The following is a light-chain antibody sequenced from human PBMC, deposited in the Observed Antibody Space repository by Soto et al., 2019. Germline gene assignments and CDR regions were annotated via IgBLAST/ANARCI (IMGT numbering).Light chain of an antibody. Sequence: QSALTQPRSVSGSPGQSVTISCTGTSSDVGGYNYVSWYQQHPGKAPKLMIYDVSKRPSGVTDRFSGYKSGNTASLTISGLQAEDVAAYYCCSYADHVVFGGGTKLTVL. CDR2: DVS. J-gene: IGLJ2*01. CDR1: SSDVGGYNY. V-gene: IGLV2-11*01. CDR3: CSYADHVV.